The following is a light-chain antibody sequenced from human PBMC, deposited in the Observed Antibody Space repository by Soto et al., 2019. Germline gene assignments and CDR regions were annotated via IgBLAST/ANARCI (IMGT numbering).Light chain of an antibody. CDR2: GAS. J-gene: IGKJ1*01. CDR1: QTVTSSY. V-gene: IGKV3-20*01. Sequence: EIVLTQSPGTLSLSPGERATLSCRASQTVTSSYLAWYQQKPGQAPRLLISGASSRATGIPDRFSGSGSGTDFTLTISRLEPEDFAVYYCHQYAYSRTFGQGTQVEI. CDR3: HQYAYSRT.